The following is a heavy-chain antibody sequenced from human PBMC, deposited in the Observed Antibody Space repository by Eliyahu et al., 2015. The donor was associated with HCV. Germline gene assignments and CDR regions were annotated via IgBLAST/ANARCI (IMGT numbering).Heavy chain of an antibody. J-gene: IGHJ5*02. D-gene: IGHD1-14*01. Sequence: QVQLQQSGPGLVKPSQTLXLTCAISGDXXXSXXGXWNWIRQSPSRGLEWLGRTYYRSKWYNXYAVSVKSRININPDTSKNQFSLQLNSVTPEDTAVYYCARAPIDHTMNHNWFDPWGHGTLVTVSS. CDR3: ARAPIDHTMNHNWFDP. CDR1: GDXXXSXXGX. CDR2: TYYRSKWYN. V-gene: IGHV6-1*01.